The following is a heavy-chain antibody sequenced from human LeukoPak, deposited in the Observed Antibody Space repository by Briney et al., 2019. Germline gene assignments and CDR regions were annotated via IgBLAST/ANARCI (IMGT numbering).Heavy chain of an antibody. V-gene: IGHV1-46*01. Sequence: GASVKVFCKASGYTFTSNYIHWVRQAPAQGLEWMGMIYPRDGSTSYAQKFQGRVTVTRDTSTSTVHMELSGLRSEDTAVYYCARDQEGFDYWGQGTLVTVSS. CDR2: IYPRDGST. J-gene: IGHJ4*02. CDR3: ARDQEGFDY. CDR1: GYTFTSNY.